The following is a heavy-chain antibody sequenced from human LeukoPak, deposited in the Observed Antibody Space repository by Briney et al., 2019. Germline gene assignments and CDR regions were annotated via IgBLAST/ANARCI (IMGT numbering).Heavy chain of an antibody. D-gene: IGHD2-15*01. CDR2: IYYSGST. CDR1: GGSISSYY. CDR3: ARDRGVVVAEYYMVV. V-gene: IGHV4-59*01. J-gene: IGHJ6*03. Sequence: PSETLSLNCTVSGGSISSYYWSWIRQPPGKGLEWIGYIYYSGSTNYNPSLKSRVTISVSTSKNQFSMKLSSVTAADTAVYYCARDRGVVVAEYYMVVWGKGTTVTVSS.